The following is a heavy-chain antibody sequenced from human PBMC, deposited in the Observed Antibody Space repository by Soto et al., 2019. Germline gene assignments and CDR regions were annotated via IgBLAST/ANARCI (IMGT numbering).Heavy chain of an antibody. CDR2: IYYSGST. J-gene: IGHJ1*01. D-gene: IGHD2-15*01. CDR3: ARQSGYCSGGSCYRQTYFQH. CDR1: GGSISSSSYY. Sequence: QLQLQESGPGLVKPSETLSLTCTVSGGSISSSSYYWGWIRQPPGKGLEWIGSIYYSGSTYYNPSLKRRVTISVDTSKNQFSLKLSSVTAADTAVYYCARQSGYCSGGSCYRQTYFQHWGQGTLVTVSS. V-gene: IGHV4-39*01.